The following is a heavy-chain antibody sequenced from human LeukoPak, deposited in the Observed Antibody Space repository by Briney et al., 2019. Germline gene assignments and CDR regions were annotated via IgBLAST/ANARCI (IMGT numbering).Heavy chain of an antibody. V-gene: IGHV4-34*01. CDR2: INHSGNT. Sequence: SETLSLTCAVYGGSFSGYYWSWIRQPPGKGLEWIGEINHSGNTNYNPSLKSRVNISVDTSKNQFSLKLSSVTAADTAVYYCAGFVRSAVVLVPAASNWLDPWGQGTLVTVSS. J-gene: IGHJ5*02. D-gene: IGHD2-2*01. CDR1: GGSFSGYY. CDR3: AGFVRSAVVLVPAASNWLDP.